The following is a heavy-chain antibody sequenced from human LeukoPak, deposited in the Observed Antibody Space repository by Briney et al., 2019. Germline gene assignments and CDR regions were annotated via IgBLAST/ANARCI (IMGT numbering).Heavy chain of an antibody. CDR2: IIPIFGTA. J-gene: IGHJ4*02. Sequence: ASVKVSCKASGGTFSSYAISWVRQAPGQGLEWMGGIIPIFGTANYAQKFQGRVTITADKSTSTVYMELSSLRSEDTAVYYCALQGGDYEYYFDYWGQGTLVTVSS. V-gene: IGHV1-69*06. D-gene: IGHD4-17*01. CDR1: GGTFSSYA. CDR3: ALQGGDYEYYFDY.